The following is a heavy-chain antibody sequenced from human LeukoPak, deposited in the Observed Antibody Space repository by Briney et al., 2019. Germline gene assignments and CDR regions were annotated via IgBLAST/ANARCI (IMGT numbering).Heavy chain of an antibody. J-gene: IGHJ4*02. CDR2: INHSGST. D-gene: IGHD2-2*01. CDR3: ARGWRYCSSTSCSYYFDY. V-gene: IGHV4-34*01. Sequence: PSETLSLTCAVYGGSFSGYYWSWIRQPPGKGLEWIGEINHSGSTNYNPSLKSRVTISVDTSKNQFSLKLSSVTAADTAVYYCARGWRYCSSTSCSYYFDYWGQGTLVTVSS. CDR1: GGSFSGYY.